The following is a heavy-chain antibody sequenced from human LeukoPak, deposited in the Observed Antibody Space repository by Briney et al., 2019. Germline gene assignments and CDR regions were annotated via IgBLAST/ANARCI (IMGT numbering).Heavy chain of an antibody. Sequence: GGSLRLSCAASGFKFSSYSMKWVRQAPGKGLEWVSFISSSSSYIYYADSLKGRFTISRDNARNSLYLQMNSLRAEDTAVYYCARDFGRWFLDYWGQGTLVTVSS. CDR1: GFKFSSYS. J-gene: IGHJ4*02. D-gene: IGHD4-23*01. CDR3: ARDFGRWFLDY. V-gene: IGHV3-21*01. CDR2: ISSSSSYI.